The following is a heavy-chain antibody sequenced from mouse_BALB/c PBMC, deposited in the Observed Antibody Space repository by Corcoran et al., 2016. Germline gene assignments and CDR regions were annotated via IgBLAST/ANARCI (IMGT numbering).Heavy chain of an antibody. Sequence: EVQLQQSGAELVKPGASVKLSCTASGFNIKDTYMHGVKQRPEQGLEWIGRIDPANGNTKYDPKFQGKATITEDTSSNTAYLQLSSLTSDDTAVYYCARWDWYFDVWGAGTTVTVSS. V-gene: IGHV14-3*02. CDR2: IDPANGNT. J-gene: IGHJ1*01. CDR1: GFNIKDTY. CDR3: ARWDWYFDV.